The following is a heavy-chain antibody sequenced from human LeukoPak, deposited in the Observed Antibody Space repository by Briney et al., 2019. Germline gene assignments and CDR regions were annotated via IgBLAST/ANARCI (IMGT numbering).Heavy chain of an antibody. CDR1: GFTFSSYS. V-gene: IGHV3-21*01. D-gene: IGHD3-22*01. CDR2: ISSSSSYI. J-gene: IGHJ4*02. CDR3: ARDSYDSSGYFTPTMDC. Sequence: PGGSLRLSCAASGFTFSSYSMNWVRQAPGKGLEWVSSISSSSSYIYYADSVKGRFTISRDNAKNSLYLQMNSLRAEDTAVYYCARDSYDSSGYFTPTMDCWGQGTLVTVSS.